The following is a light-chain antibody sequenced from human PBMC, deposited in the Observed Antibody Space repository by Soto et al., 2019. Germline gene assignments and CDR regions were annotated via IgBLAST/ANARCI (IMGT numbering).Light chain of an antibody. CDR1: QSVLYSSNNKNY. CDR2: WAS. CDR3: QQYYSTPPLT. Sequence: DIVMTQSPDSLAVSLGERATINCKSSQSVLYSSNNKNYLAWYQQKPGQHPKLLIYWASTRESGVPDRFSGSGSGTDFTLTISSLKAEDVAVYYCQQYYSTPPLTFGGGTKVEIK. J-gene: IGKJ4*01. V-gene: IGKV4-1*01.